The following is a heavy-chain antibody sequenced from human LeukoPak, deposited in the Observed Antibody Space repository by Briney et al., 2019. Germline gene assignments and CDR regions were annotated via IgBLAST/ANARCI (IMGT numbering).Heavy chain of an antibody. CDR3: ASRGVSGSSGFDL. Sequence: PGGSLRLSCAASGFTFSSYSMNWVRQAPGKGLEWVSSISSSSSYIYYADSVKGRFTISRDNAKNSLYLQMNSLRAEDTAVYYCASRGVSGSSGFDLWGQGTLVTVSS. CDR1: GFTFSSYS. V-gene: IGHV3-21*01. D-gene: IGHD1-26*01. CDR2: ISSSSSYI. J-gene: IGHJ5*02.